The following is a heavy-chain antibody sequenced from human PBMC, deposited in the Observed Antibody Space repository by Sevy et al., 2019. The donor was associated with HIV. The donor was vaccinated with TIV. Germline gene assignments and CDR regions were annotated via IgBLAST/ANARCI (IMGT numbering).Heavy chain of an antibody. D-gene: IGHD3-3*01. CDR1: GFTFSTYG. V-gene: IGHV3-33*01. CDR2: IWHDGTTK. J-gene: IGHJ6*02. Sequence: GGSLRLSCEGSGFTFSTYGIHWVRQAPDKGLEWMAVIWHDGTTKYFADSVKGRFTISRDNSKNTVYLQMNSLRGEDTAVYFCARHSNFWSGYPQKGMDVWGQGTTVTVSS. CDR3: ARHSNFWSGYPQKGMDV.